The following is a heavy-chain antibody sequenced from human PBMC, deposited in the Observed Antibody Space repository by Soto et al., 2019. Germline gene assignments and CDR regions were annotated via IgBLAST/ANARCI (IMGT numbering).Heavy chain of an antibody. CDR1: GYTFTSNG. Sequence: QVQLVQSGAEVKQPGASVKVSCKASGYTFTSNGVSWVRQAPGQGLEWMGWISAYNGDKKYSQKFQGRVTMTTDTPTSTAYMQLSSLSSDDTAVYYCARVPFFSTLDYWGQVTLVTVCS. D-gene: IGHD4-4*01. CDR3: ARVPFFSTLDY. J-gene: IGHJ4*02. V-gene: IGHV1-18*04. CDR2: ISAYNGDK.